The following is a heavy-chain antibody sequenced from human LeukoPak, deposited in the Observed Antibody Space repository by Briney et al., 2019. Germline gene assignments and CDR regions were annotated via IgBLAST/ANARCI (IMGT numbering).Heavy chain of an antibody. CDR3: ANLYQSYSNNWFDP. D-gene: IGHD3-10*01. CDR2: ISGDGGST. V-gene: IGHV3-43*02. J-gene: IGHJ5*02. CDR1: GFTFDDYA. Sequence: QPGGSLRLSCAASGFTFDDYAMHWVRQAPGKGLEWVSLISGDGGSTYYADSVKGRFTISRDNSKNTLYLQMNSLRAEDTAVYYCANLYQSYSNNWFDPWGQGTLVTVSS.